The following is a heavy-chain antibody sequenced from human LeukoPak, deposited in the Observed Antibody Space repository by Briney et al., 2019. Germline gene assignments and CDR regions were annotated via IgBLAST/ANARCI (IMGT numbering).Heavy chain of an antibody. CDR3: ARRYDSSGYFGDAFDI. D-gene: IGHD3-22*01. CDR1: GGTFSSYA. J-gene: IGHJ3*02. Sequence: ASVKVSCKASGGTFSSYAISWVRQAPGQGLEWMGRIIPILGIANCAQKFQGRVTITADESTSTAYMELSSLRSEDTAVYYCARRYDSSGYFGDAFDIWGQGTMVTVSS. V-gene: IGHV1-69*04. CDR2: IIPILGIA.